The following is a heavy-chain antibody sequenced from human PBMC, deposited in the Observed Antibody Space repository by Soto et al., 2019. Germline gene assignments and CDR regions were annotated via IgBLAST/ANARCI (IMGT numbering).Heavy chain of an antibody. CDR2: IYPGDSDT. CDR3: ARALMMDFWSGIAFDI. J-gene: IGHJ3*02. D-gene: IGHD3-3*01. CDR1: GYSFTSYW. V-gene: IGHV5-51*01. Sequence: GESLKISCKGSGYSFTSYWIGWVRQMPGKGLEWMGIIYPGDSDTRYSPSFQGQVTISADKSISTAYLQWSSLKASDTAMYYCARALMMDFWSGIAFDIWGQGTMVTVSS.